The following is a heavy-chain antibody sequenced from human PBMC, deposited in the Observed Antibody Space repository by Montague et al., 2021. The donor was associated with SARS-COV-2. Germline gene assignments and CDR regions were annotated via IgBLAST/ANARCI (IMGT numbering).Heavy chain of an antibody. J-gene: IGHJ3*02. CDR3: ARRGRKLLPVATTIGGFDI. V-gene: IGHV4-39*02. D-gene: IGHD5-12*01. Sequence: SKTLSLTCTASGGSISSSNYYWDWIRQPPGKGLEWIGSIYDSGSTYYXPCLKGRVTISVDTSKNHFSLKLSSVTAADTAVYYCARRGRKLLPVATTIGGFDIWGQGTMVTVSS. CDR2: IYDSGST. CDR1: GGSISSSNYY.